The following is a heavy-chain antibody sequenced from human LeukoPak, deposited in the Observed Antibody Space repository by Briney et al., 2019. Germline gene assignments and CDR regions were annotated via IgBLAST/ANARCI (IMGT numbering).Heavy chain of an antibody. Sequence: PSETLSLTCTVSGGSISSGGYYWSWIRQHPGKGLEWIGYIYYSGSTYYNPSLKSRVTISVDTSKNQFSLKLSSVTAADTAVYYCARRRVDIVVVVAATPVDAFDIWGQGTMVTVSS. D-gene: IGHD2-15*01. J-gene: IGHJ3*02. CDR3: ARRRVDIVVVVAATPVDAFDI. CDR2: IYYSGST. V-gene: IGHV4-31*03. CDR1: GGSISSGGYY.